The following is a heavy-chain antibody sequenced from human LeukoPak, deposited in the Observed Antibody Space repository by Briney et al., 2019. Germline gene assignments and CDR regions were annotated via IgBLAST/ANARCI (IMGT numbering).Heavy chain of an antibody. CDR3: ARDANRKVVVVDVYYYYYMDV. Sequence: GGSLRLSCAASGFTFDDYGMSWVRQAPGKGLEWVSGINWNGGSTGYADSVKGRFTISRDNAKNSLYLQMNSLRAEDTALYYCARDANRKVVVVDVYYYYYMDVWGKGTTVTVSS. CDR2: INWNGGST. CDR1: GFTFDDYG. V-gene: IGHV3-20*04. D-gene: IGHD2-15*01. J-gene: IGHJ6*03.